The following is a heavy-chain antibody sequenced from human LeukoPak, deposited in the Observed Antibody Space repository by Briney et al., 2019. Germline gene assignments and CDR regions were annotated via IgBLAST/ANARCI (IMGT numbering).Heavy chain of an antibody. Sequence: ASETLSLTCTVSGGSISSSSYYWGWIRQPPGKGLEWIGSIYYSGSTYYNPSLKSRVTISVDTSKNQFSLKLSSVTAADTAVYYCARDNWNYGSSMDVWGQGTTVTVSS. D-gene: IGHD1-7*01. CDR3: ARDNWNYGSSMDV. CDR2: IYYSGST. V-gene: IGHV4-39*07. CDR1: GGSISSSSYY. J-gene: IGHJ6*02.